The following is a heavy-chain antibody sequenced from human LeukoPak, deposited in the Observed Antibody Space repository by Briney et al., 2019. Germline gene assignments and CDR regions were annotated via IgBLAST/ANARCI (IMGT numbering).Heavy chain of an antibody. J-gene: IGHJ4*02. V-gene: IGHV1-2*06. CDR2: INPNSGGT. D-gene: IGHD3-22*01. Sequence: ASVKVSCKASGYTFTGYYMHWVRQAPGQGLEWMGRINPNSGGTNYAQKFQGRVTMTRDTSISTAYMELSRLRSDDTAVYYCARYYYDRSGPDYWGQGTLVTVSS. CDR3: ARYYYDRSGPDY. CDR1: GYTFTGYY.